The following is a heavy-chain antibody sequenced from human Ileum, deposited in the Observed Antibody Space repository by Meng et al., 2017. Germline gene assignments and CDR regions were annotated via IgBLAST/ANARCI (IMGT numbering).Heavy chain of an antibody. CDR2: IYSGGRT. CDR3: ARPPASGWDVV. J-gene: IGHJ4*02. D-gene: IGHD6-19*01. Sequence: QLVESGGGLVQPGGSLRLSCTASGFTVSGNYMIWFRQAPGKGLEWVSLIYSGGRTHYADSVKGRFTISRDNSKNTLYLQMHSLTAEDTAIYYCARPPASGWDVVWGQGTLVTVSS. V-gene: IGHV3-66*04. CDR1: GFTVSGNY.